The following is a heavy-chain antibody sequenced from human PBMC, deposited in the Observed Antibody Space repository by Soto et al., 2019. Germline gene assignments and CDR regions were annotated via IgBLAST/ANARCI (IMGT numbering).Heavy chain of an antibody. CDR3: AKDPPLVHFWSGGSWFDP. J-gene: IGHJ5*02. Sequence: EVQLLESGGTLVQPGGSLRLSCAASGFNFASYAMSWVRQAPGKGLEWVSVISSSGGTTYYADSVKGRFTISRDNSKNTLHLQMNSLRAEDTALYYCAKDPPLVHFWSGGSWFDPWGQGTLVTVSS. CDR1: GFNFASYA. CDR2: ISSSGGTT. V-gene: IGHV3-23*01. D-gene: IGHD3-3*02.